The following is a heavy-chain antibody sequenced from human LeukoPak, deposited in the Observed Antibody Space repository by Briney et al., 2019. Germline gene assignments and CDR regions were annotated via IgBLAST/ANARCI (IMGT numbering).Heavy chain of an antibody. J-gene: IGHJ5*02. D-gene: IGHD6-19*01. CDR2: IYPGDSDT. CDR1: GYSFTSYW. CDR3: ARLLSPGSGWYKWSDP. Sequence: GESLKISCKGSGYSFTSYWIGWVRQMPGKGLEWMGIIYPGDSDTRYSPSFQGQVTISADKSISTAYLQWSSLKASDTAMYYCARLLSPGSGWYKWSDPWGQGTLVTVSS. V-gene: IGHV5-51*03.